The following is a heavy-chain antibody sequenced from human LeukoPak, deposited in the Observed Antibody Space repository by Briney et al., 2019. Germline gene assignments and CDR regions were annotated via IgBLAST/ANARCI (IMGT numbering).Heavy chain of an antibody. V-gene: IGHV1-69*04. CDR2: IIPILGIA. D-gene: IGHD5-12*01. Sequence: SVNVSFKASGGTFSSYAISWVRQAPGQGLEWMGRIIPILGIANYAQKFQGRVTITADKSTSTAYMELSSLRSEDTAVYYCARGRDGYGVFIDYWGQGTLVTVSS. CDR1: GGTFSSYA. CDR3: ARGRDGYGVFIDY. J-gene: IGHJ4*02.